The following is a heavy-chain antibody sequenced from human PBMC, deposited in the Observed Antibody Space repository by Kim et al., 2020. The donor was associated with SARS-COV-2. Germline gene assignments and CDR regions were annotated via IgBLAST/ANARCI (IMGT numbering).Heavy chain of an antibody. V-gene: IGHV3-66*01. J-gene: IGHJ1*01. CDR1: GFTVSSNY. D-gene: IGHD6-13*01. Sequence: GGSLRLSCAASGFTVSSNYMSWVRQAPGKGLEWVSVIYSGGSTYYADSVKGRFTISRDNSKNTLYLQMNSLRAEDTAVYYCAREELSGSSWYGYFQHWGQGTLVTVSS. CDR2: IYSGGST. CDR3: AREELSGSSWYGYFQH.